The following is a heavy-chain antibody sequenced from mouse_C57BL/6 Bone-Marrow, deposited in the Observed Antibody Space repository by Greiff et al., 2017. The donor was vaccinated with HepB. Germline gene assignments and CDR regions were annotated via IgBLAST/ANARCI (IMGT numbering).Heavy chain of an antibody. CDR2: INTSTGGT. J-gene: IGHJ1*03. CDR1: GYSFTGYY. CDR3: ARDNSWYFDV. V-gene: IGHV1-42*01. Sequence: EVQLQQSGPELVKPGASVKISCKASGYSFTGYYMNWVKQSPEKSLEWIGEINTSTGGTTYNQKFKAKATLTVDKSSSTAYVQLKSLTSEDSAVYYCARDNSWYFDVWGTGTTVTVSS.